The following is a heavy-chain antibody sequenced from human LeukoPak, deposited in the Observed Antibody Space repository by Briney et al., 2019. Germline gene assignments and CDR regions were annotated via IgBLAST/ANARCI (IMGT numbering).Heavy chain of an antibody. CDR1: GGSISSGDYY. J-gene: IGHJ4*02. Sequence: SETLSLTCTVSGGSISSGDYYWSWIRQPPGKILEWIGYIYYSGSTYYNPSLKSRVTISVDTSKNQFSLKLSSVTAADTAVYYCARHGPYYYDSSGNYFDYWGQGTLVTVSS. CDR3: ARHGPYYYDSSGNYFDY. V-gene: IGHV4-30-4*01. CDR2: IYYSGST. D-gene: IGHD3-22*01.